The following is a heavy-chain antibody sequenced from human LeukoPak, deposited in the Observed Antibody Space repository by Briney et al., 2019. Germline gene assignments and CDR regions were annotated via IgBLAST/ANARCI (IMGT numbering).Heavy chain of an antibody. CDR2: IYTSGST. CDR1: DGSISNYY. J-gene: IGHJ4*02. D-gene: IGHD2-8*02. Sequence: SETLSLTCTVSDGSISNYYWSWIRQPPGKGLEWIGYIYTSGSTNYNPSLKSRVTMSVDTSKNQFSLKLSSVTAADTAVYYCARHLTGSSVCIEYWGQGTLVTVSS. CDR3: ARHLTGSSVCIEY. V-gene: IGHV4-4*09.